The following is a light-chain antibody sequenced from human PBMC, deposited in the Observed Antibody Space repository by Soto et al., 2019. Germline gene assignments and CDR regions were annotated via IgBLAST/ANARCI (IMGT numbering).Light chain of an antibody. J-gene: IGKJ1*01. Sequence: DIQITQSPSSLSAYVAERVTITFSSSQSISNFLNWYQQKPGKAPKLLIYAASSLRSGVTSRFSGTGSGTDFTLTISSLQREDFATYVCQQSYSSPWKFGQGTKV. V-gene: IGKV1-39*01. CDR3: QQSYSSPWK. CDR1: QSISNF. CDR2: AAS.